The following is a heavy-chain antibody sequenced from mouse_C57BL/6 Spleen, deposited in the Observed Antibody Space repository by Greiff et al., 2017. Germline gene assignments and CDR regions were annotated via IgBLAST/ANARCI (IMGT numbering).Heavy chain of an antibody. Sequence: QVQLQQPGAELVRPGSSVKLSCKASGYTFTSYWMDWVKQRPGQGLEWIGNIYPSDSETHYNQKFKDKATLTVDKSSSTAYMQLSSLTSEDSAVYYCARSGSLYYYGSSYGGYFDVWGTGTTVTVSS. CDR3: ARSGSLYYYGSSYGGYFDV. V-gene: IGHV1-61*01. CDR1: GYTFTSYW. CDR2: IYPSDSET. J-gene: IGHJ1*03. D-gene: IGHD1-1*01.